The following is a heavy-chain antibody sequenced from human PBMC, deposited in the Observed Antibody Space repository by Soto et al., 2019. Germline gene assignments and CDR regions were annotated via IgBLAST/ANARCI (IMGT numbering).Heavy chain of an antibody. CDR3: ATSYDSGFDP. V-gene: IGHV1-18*04. CDR1: GYSFSTYD. CDR2: ISPKSGNT. J-gene: IGHJ5*02. Sequence: LLLQSGAELKKPGASVKISCKSSGYSFSTYDISWLRQAPGQQTAWMGRISPKSGNTNYAQQFQNRVTMTADTSSTTAYMELRGLRPDDTATYYCATSYDSGFDPWGQGTLVTASA. D-gene: IGHD3-3*01.